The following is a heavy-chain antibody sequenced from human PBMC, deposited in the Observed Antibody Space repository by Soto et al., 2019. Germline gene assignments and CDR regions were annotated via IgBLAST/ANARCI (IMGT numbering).Heavy chain of an antibody. CDR3: AADPEMATISTGEDYLDY. CDR2: IVIGSGNT. CDR1: GFTFTSSA. V-gene: IGHV1-58*01. Sequence: ASVKVSCKASGFTFTSSAVQWVRQARGQRLEWIGWIVIGSGNTNYAQKFQERVTITRDMSTSTAYMELSSLRSEDTAVYYCAADPEMATISTGEDYLDYWGQGTLVTVSS. J-gene: IGHJ4*02. D-gene: IGHD5-12*01.